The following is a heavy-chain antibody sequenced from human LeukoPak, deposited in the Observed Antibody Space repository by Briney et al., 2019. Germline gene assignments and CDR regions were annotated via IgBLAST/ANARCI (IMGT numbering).Heavy chain of an antibody. Sequence: GSSVKVSCKASGGTFSSYAISWVRQAPGQGLEWMGGIIPIFGTANYAQKVQGRVTITADESTSTAYMELSSLRSEDTAVYYCARGFPNVNKYYDILTGYPYYFDYWGQGTLVTVSS. J-gene: IGHJ4*02. CDR3: ARGFPNVNKYYDILTGYPYYFDY. CDR2: IIPIFGTA. CDR1: GGTFSSYA. V-gene: IGHV1-69*01. D-gene: IGHD3-9*01.